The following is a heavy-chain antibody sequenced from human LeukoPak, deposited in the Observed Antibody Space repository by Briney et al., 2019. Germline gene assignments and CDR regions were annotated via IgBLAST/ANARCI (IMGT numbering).Heavy chain of an antibody. Sequence: GESLKISCKGSGYSFTSYWISWVRQMPGKGLEWMGRIDPSDSYTNYSPSFQGDVTISADKSISTAYLQWSSLKASDTAMYYCARRVGYYYDSSGYYGYWGQGTLVTVSS. V-gene: IGHV5-10-1*01. CDR2: IDPSDSYT. CDR1: GYSFTSYW. D-gene: IGHD3-22*01. J-gene: IGHJ4*02. CDR3: ARRVGYYYDSSGYYGY.